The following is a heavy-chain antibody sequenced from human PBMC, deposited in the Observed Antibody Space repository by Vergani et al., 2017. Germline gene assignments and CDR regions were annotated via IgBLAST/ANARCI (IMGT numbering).Heavy chain of an antibody. Sequence: EVQLVESGGGLIQPGGSLRLSCAASGFTVSSNYMSWVRQAPGKGLEWVSVIYSGGSTYYADSVKGRFTISRDNSKNTLYLQMNSMRAEDTAVYYCASSGYYYAGYAFDIWGQGTMVTVSS. CDR3: ASSGYYYAGYAFDI. J-gene: IGHJ3*02. D-gene: IGHD3-22*01. V-gene: IGHV3-53*01. CDR2: IYSGGST. CDR1: GFTVSSNY.